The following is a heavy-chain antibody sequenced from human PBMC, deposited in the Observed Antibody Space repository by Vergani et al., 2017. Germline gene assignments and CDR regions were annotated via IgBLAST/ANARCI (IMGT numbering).Heavy chain of an antibody. V-gene: IGHV3-23*01. CDR3: AKVGFLEWLNFDY. J-gene: IGHJ4*02. CDR1: GFTFSSYA. Sequence: EVQLLESGGGLVQPGGSLRLSCAASGFTFSSYAMSWVRQAPGKGLEWVSAISGSGGSTYYADSVEGRFTISRDNSKNTLYLQMNSLRAEDTAVYYCAKVGFLEWLNFDYWGQGTLVTVSS. D-gene: IGHD3-3*01. CDR2: ISGSGGST.